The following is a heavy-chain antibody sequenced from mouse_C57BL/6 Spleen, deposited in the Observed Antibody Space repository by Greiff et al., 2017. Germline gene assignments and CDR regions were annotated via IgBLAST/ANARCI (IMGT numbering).Heavy chain of an antibody. J-gene: IGHJ2*01. CDR1: GYTFTSHW. CDR3: ASITTVVAGNY. CDR2: IFPGSGST. V-gene: IGHV1-56*01. Sequence: QVQLQQSGPELVRPGASVKISCKAPGYTFTSHWMQWVRQRPGQGLEWIGEIFPGSGSTYYNEKFKSKATLTVDKSSSTAYMQLSSLTSEDSAVYYCASITTVVAGNYWGQGTTLTVSS. D-gene: IGHD1-1*01.